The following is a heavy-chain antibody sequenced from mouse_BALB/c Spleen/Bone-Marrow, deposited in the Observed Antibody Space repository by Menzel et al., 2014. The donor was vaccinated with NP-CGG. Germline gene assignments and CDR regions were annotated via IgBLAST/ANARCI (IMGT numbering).Heavy chain of an antibody. CDR2: ITDDGGST. V-gene: IGHV5-12-2*01. Sequence: EVQVVESGGGLVQPGGSLKLSCVVSGITFRSNTMSWVRQNPEKRLEWVAYITDDGGSTYYPEIVKGRFTISRDNAKNTLFLQMSSLKSEDTAMYYCTRPRSPFYVMDYWGQGTSVTVSS. CDR3: TRPRSPFYVMDY. J-gene: IGHJ4*01. CDR1: GITFRSNT. D-gene: IGHD6-2*01.